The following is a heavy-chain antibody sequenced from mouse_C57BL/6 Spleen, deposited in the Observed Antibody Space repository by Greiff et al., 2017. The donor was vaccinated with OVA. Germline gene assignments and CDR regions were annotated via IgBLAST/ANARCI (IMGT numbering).Heavy chain of an antibody. D-gene: IGHD2-5*01. Sequence: QVQLQQPGAELVRPGTSVKLSCKASGYTFTSYWMHWVKQRPGQGLEWIGVIDPSDSYTNYNQKFKGKATLTVDTSSSTAYMQLSSLTSEDSAVYCFARSGSNPDYWGQGTTLTVSS. J-gene: IGHJ2*01. V-gene: IGHV1-59*01. CDR2: IDPSDSYT. CDR1: GYTFTSYW. CDR3: ARSGSNPDY.